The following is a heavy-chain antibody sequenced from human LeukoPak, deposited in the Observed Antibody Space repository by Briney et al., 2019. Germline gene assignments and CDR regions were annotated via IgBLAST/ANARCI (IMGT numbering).Heavy chain of an antibody. J-gene: IGHJ4*02. D-gene: IGHD3-22*01. CDR3: ARQRGYYFAY. V-gene: IGHV4-39*01. CDR2: IYYSGST. CDR1: GGSISSSSHY. Sequence: SETLSLTCTVSGGSISSSSHYWGWIRQPPGKGLEWIGSIYYSGSTYYNPSLKSRVTISVDTSKNQFSLKLSSVTAADTAVYYCARQRGYYFAYWGQGTLVTVSS.